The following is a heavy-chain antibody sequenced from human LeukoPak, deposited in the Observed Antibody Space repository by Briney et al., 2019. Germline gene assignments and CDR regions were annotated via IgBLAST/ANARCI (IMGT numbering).Heavy chain of an antibody. D-gene: IGHD2-2*02. Sequence: PGRSLRLSCAASGFIFSSYGMHWVRQAPGKGLEWVAVIWYDGSNKYYADSVKGRFTISRDNSKNTLYLQMNSLRAEDTAVYYCARGCSSTSCYMVGPNFDYWGQGTLVTVSS. V-gene: IGHV3-33*01. CDR2: IWYDGSNK. CDR1: GFIFSSYG. CDR3: ARGCSSTSCYMVGPNFDY. J-gene: IGHJ4*02.